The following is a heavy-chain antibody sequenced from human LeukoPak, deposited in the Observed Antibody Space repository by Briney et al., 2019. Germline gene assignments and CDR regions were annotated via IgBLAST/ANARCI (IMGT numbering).Heavy chain of an antibody. J-gene: IGHJ5*02. V-gene: IGHV3-74*01. CDR1: GFNLRDYW. CDR3: VRDPSNSGNWFDL. Sequence: GGSLRLSCAASGFNLRDYWMHWVRQAPGKGLVWVSRLGTDGTYTNYADSVTGRFTIARDNAKNTLYLQMDSLRAEDTSFYYCVRDPSNSGNWFDLWGQGTLVTVSS. CDR2: LGTDGTYT. D-gene: IGHD4-11*01.